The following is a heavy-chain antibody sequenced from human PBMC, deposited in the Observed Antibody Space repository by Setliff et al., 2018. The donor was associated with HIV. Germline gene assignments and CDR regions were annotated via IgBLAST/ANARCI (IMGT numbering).Heavy chain of an antibody. Sequence: PGGSLRLSCAASGFTFSNSAMHWVRQAPGKGLGWVAAISSDGSSEYYTDSVRGRFTISRDNSKNTLYLQMNSLTPEDTAVYYCARSPESRGYSYGFITWGQGTLVTVSS. CDR2: ISSDGSSE. V-gene: IGHV3-30*04. D-gene: IGHD5-18*01. CDR1: GFTFSNSA. CDR3: ARSPESRGYSYGFIT. J-gene: IGHJ5*02.